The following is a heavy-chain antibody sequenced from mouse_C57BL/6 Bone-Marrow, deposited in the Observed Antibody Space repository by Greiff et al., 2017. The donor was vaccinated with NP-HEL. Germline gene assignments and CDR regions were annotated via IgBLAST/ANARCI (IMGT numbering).Heavy chain of an antibody. D-gene: IGHD2-12*01. Sequence: QVQLQQSGAELVRPGASVTLSRKASGYTFTDYEMHWVKQTPVHGLEWIGAIDPETGGTAYNQKFKGKAILTADKSSSTAYMELRSLTSEDSAVYYCTKGYYTDWYIDVWGTGTTVTVSS. CDR2: IDPETGGT. J-gene: IGHJ1*03. V-gene: IGHV1-15*01. CDR1: GYTFTDYE. CDR3: TKGYYTDWYIDV.